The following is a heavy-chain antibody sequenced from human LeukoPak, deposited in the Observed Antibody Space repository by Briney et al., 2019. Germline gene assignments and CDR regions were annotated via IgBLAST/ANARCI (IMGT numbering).Heavy chain of an antibody. CDR2: IIGGNGNT. V-gene: IGHV1-3*01. CDR3: AREHCSDISCYFSHNWFDP. Sequence: ASVKVSCKASGYTFSSYVIHWVRQAPGQSLEWMGWIIGGNGNTKYSQRFQGRVTFTRDTSASTAYMELSSLRSEDTAVYYCAREHCSDISCYFSHNWFDPWGQGTLVTVSS. CDR1: GYTFSSYV. J-gene: IGHJ5*02. D-gene: IGHD2-2*01.